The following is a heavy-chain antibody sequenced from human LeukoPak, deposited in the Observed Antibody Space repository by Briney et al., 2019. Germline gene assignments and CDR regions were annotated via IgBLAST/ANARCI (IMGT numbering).Heavy chain of an antibody. V-gene: IGHV4-59*01. CDR1: GGSLSRYY. CDR3: ARVTTHIVVVTASDAFDI. Sequence: SETLSLTCTVSGGSLSRYYWSWIRQPPGKGLEWIGYIYYSGSTNYNPSLKSRVTISVDTSKNQFSLKLSSVTAADTAVYYCARVTTHIVVVTASDAFDIWGQGTMVTVSS. D-gene: IGHD2-21*02. CDR2: IYYSGST. J-gene: IGHJ3*02.